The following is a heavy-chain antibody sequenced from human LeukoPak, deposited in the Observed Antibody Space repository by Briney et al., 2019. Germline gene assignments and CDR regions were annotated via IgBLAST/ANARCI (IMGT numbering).Heavy chain of an antibody. V-gene: IGHV1-8*03. CDR2: MNPNSGNT. J-gene: IGHJ6*03. CDR3: ARGPRGSPYYYYMDV. CDR1: GYTFTSYD. Sequence: ASVKVSCKASGYTFTSYDINWVRQATGQGLEWMGWMNPNSGNTGYAQKFQGRVTITRNTSISTAYMELSSLRSEDTAVYYCARGPRGSPYYYYMDVWGKGTTVTVSS. D-gene: IGHD3-10*01.